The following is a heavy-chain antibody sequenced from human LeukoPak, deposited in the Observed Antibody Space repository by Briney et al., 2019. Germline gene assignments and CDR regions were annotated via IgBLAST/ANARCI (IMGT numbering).Heavy chain of an antibody. V-gene: IGHV3-30*04. Sequence: AGGSLRLSCAASGFTFSSYAMHWVRQAPGKGPEWVAVISYDGSNKYYADSVKGRFTISRDNSKNTLYLQMNSLRAEDTAVYYCARDSDGSGRFDYWGQGTLVTVSS. J-gene: IGHJ4*02. CDR3: ARDSDGSGRFDY. CDR1: GFTFSSYA. CDR2: ISYDGSNK. D-gene: IGHD3-10*01.